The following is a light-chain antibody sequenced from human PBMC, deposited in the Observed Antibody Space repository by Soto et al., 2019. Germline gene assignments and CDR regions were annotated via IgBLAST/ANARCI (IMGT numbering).Light chain of an antibody. CDR2: AAS. CDR3: QQSFTSPVT. J-gene: IGKJ4*01. CDR1: QNIRSH. V-gene: IGKV1-39*01. Sequence: DSHVTHAPWSLSASVGDSVTITCRASQNIRSHLNWYQQKPREAPKLLMYAASSLQRGVPSRFSGSGSGTDFTLTITSLLPDDFATYYCQQSFTSPVTFGGGTKVDIK.